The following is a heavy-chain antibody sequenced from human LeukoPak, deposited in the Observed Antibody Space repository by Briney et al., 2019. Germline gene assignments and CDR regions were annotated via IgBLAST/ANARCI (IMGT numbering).Heavy chain of an antibody. CDR1: EFTFSSYG. V-gene: IGHV3-30*18. CDR2: ISYTGDIK. Sequence: SGGSLRLSCAASEFTFSSYGMHWVRQAPGKGPEWMAVISYTGDIKKYADSVMGRFTISRDYSKNTLYLQMNSLRAEDTAVYYCAKEFNAYSSGWYYDYWGQGTLVTVSS. J-gene: IGHJ4*02. CDR3: AKEFNAYSSGWYYDY. D-gene: IGHD6-19*01.